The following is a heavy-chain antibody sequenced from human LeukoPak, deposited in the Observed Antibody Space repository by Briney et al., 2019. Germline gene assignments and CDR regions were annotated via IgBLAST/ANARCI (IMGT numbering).Heavy chain of an antibody. D-gene: IGHD3-10*01. V-gene: IGHV3-48*02. Sequence: GGSLRLSCAASGFAFSRYSMNWVRQAPGKGLEWVSYISSSSSTVYYADSLKGRFTISRDNAKNSLYLQMNSLRDEDTAVYYCARAQTYYGSGSYLYWGQGTLVTVSS. CDR3: ARAQTYYGSGSYLY. J-gene: IGHJ4*02. CDR1: GFAFSRYS. CDR2: ISSSSSTV.